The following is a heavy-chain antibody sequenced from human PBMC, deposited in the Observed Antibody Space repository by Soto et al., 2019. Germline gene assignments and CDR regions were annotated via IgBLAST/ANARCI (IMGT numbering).Heavy chain of an antibody. V-gene: IGHV3-66*01. CDR2: LYSGGST. J-gene: IGHJ4*02. D-gene: IGHD3-3*01. CDR1: GFTVSSNF. Sequence: PGGSLRLSCEASGFTVSSNFMSWVRQAPGKGLEWVSALYSGGSTHYADSVKDRFTISRDNSKNTLYLQMNSLRDEDTAVYYCVRDRHNWSLGFDCWGQGTLVTVSS. CDR3: VRDRHNWSLGFDC.